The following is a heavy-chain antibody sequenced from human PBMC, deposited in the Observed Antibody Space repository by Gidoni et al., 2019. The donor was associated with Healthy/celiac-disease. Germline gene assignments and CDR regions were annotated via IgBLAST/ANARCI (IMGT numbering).Heavy chain of an antibody. CDR2: SYYRASP. Sequence: QLQLQESGPGLVKPSETLSVSCTVSGGSIRSSSYYWGWIRQPPGKGLEWIGISYYRASPYSNPSLKSRVTISVHTSKNQLSLKLSSVTAADTAVYYGAIRSSTSCYVACDDAFDIWGQVTMVTVPS. V-gene: IGHV4-39*01. CDR3: AIRSSTSCYVACDDAFDI. CDR1: GGSIRSSSYY. D-gene: IGHD2-2*01. J-gene: IGHJ3*02.